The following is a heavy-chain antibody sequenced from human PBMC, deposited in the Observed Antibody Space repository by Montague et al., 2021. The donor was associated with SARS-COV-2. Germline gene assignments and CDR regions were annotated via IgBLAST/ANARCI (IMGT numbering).Heavy chain of an antibody. Sequence: SETLSLTCVVSGDSISTVNWWTWVRLPPGKGLEWVGEIHHTGSTKYKPSLKSRVSISVDKSWNQFSLRLTSVTAADTATYYRARKGSVRSDLAYWGQRTLVTVSS. CDR1: GDSISTVNW. D-gene: IGHD3-10*01. V-gene: IGHV4-4*02. CDR3: ARKGSVRSDLAY. J-gene: IGHJ4*02. CDR2: IHHTGST.